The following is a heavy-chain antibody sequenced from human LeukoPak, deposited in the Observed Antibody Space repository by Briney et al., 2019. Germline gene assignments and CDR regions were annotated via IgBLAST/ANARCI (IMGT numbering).Heavy chain of an antibody. CDR2: ISGSGGST. CDR1: GFTFSSYA. Sequence: GGSLRLSCAASGFTFSSYAMSWVRQAPGKGLEWVSAISGSGGSTYYADSVKGRFTISRDNSKNTLYLQMNSLRAEDTAVYYCAKDMTMIVVVTLFDYWGREPWSPSPQ. V-gene: IGHV3-23*01. J-gene: IGHJ4*02. D-gene: IGHD3-22*01. CDR3: AKDMTMIVVVTLFDY.